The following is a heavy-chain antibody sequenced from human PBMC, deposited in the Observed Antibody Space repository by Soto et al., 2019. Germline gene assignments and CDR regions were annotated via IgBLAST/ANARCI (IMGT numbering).Heavy chain of an antibody. J-gene: IGHJ5*02. V-gene: IGHV1-69*01. D-gene: IGHD3-22*01. Sequence: QVQLVQSGAEVKKPGSSMKVSCKASGGTFNSYDINWVRQAPGQGLEWMGGIIPIVETPKYAQKFQGRVTRTADESTNTVYMELSSLRSEDTAMYYCARLARPNYYDTSGFFKDNGFDPWGQGTLVTVSS. CDR1: GGTFNSYD. CDR2: IIPIVETP. CDR3: ARLARPNYYDTSGFFKDNGFDP.